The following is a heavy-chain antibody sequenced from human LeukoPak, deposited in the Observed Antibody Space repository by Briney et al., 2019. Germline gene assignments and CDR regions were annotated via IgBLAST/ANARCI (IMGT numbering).Heavy chain of an antibody. CDR1: GFTFSSYW. CDR2: IKQDGSEK. V-gene: IGHV3-7*03. D-gene: IGHD6-25*01. J-gene: IGHJ4*02. Sequence: GGSLRLSCAASGFTFSSYWMSWVRQAPGKGLEWVANIKQDGSEKQYVDSVKGRFAISRDNAKKSLYLQINTLRAEDTAVYYCVRGPHIAATSYWGQGTLVTVSS. CDR3: VRGPHIAATSY.